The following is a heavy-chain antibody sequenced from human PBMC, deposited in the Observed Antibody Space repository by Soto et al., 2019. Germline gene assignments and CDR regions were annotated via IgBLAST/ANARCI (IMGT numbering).Heavy chain of an antibody. Sequence: PGGSLRLSCAASGFTFSSYSMNWVRQAPGKGLKWVSSISSSSSYIYYADSVKGRFTISRDNAKNSLYLQMNSLRAEDTAVYYCASARGAYYDFWSGFRFDPWGQGTLVTVSS. CDR3: ASARGAYYDFWSGFRFDP. CDR2: ISSSSSYI. CDR1: GFTFSSYS. D-gene: IGHD3-3*01. J-gene: IGHJ5*02. V-gene: IGHV3-21*01.